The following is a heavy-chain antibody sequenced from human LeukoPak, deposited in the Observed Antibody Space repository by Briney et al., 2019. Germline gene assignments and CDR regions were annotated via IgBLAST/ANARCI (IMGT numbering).Heavy chain of an antibody. V-gene: IGHV3-53*01. J-gene: IGHJ4*02. CDR3: ARDRGTYGSGSYQASDY. CDR1: GFNVSTRY. D-gene: IGHD3-10*01. Sequence: GGSLRLSCAASGFNVSTRYMSWVRQAPGKGLEWVSLIYSGGTIYYADSVKGRFTISRDSSKNMLYLQMNSLRADDTAVYYCARDRGTYGSGSYQASDYWGQGTLVTVSS. CDR2: IYSGGTI.